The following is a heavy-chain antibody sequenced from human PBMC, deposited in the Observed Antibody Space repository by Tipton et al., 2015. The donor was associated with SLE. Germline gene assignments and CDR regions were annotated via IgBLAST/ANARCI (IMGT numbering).Heavy chain of an antibody. CDR1: GFTFGSYW. Sequence: SLRLSCAASGFTFGSYWMSWVRQTPGKGLEWVAVIWYDGSNKYYADSVKGRFTISRDNSKNTVYLQIRSLRPEDAAVYYCAKPGVVGGDYYYGMDVWGQGTTVTVSS. D-gene: IGHD2-21*01. J-gene: IGHJ6*02. V-gene: IGHV3-33*03. CDR3: AKPGVVGGDYYYGMDV. CDR2: IWYDGSNK.